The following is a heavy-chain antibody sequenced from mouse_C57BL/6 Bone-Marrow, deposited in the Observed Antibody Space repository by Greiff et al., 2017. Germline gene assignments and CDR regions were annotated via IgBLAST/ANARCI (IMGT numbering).Heavy chain of an antibody. V-gene: IGHV5-12*01. J-gene: IGHJ3*01. D-gene: IGHD2-1*01. CDR3: AREGVYYASFAY. CDR2: ISNGGGST. CDR1: GFTFSDYY. Sequence: EVMLVESGGGLVQPGGSLKLSCAASGFTFSDYYMYWVRQTPEKRLEWVAYISNGGGSTYYPDTVKGRFTISRDNAKNTLYLHMSRLKSEDTAMYYCAREGVYYASFAYWGQGTLVTVSA.